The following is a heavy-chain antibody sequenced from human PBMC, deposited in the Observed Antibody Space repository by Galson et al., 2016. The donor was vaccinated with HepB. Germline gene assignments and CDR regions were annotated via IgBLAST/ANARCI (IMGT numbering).Heavy chain of an antibody. CDR2: ISWNSGNT. Sequence: SLRLSCAASGFNFDDYAMHWVRQAPGKGLEWVSGISWNSGNTDYVDSVKGRFTISRDNAKNSLYLQMNSLRPEDTALYYCAKSGTYSSSSGWFDPWGQGTLVTCSS. V-gene: IGHV3-9*01. J-gene: IGHJ5*02. CDR3: AKSGTYSSSSGWFDP. CDR1: GFNFDDYA. D-gene: IGHD6-6*01.